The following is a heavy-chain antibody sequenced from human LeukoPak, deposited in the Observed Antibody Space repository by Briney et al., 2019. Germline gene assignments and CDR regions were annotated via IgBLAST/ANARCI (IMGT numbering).Heavy chain of an antibody. Sequence: PSETLSLTCTVSGGSISSSSYYWGWIRQPPGMGLDWIGSIYYSGHTYYNPSLKSRFTISLDTSKNQFSLTLSSVTAADTAVYYCARVVDFDWIPDYWGQGTLVTVSS. CDR1: GGSISSSSYY. CDR2: IYYSGHT. V-gene: IGHV4-39*07. J-gene: IGHJ4*02. D-gene: IGHD3-9*01. CDR3: ARVVDFDWIPDY.